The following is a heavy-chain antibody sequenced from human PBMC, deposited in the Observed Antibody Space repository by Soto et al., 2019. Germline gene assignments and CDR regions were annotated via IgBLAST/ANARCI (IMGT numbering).Heavy chain of an antibody. V-gene: IGHV4-31*01. CDR3: ARGVTPNHNGFDR. J-gene: IGHJ5*02. CDR2: IYYTGRT. CDR1: GGSLKSGGYY. D-gene: IGHD2-21*02. Sequence: QVQLQESGPGLVKPSQTLSLTCTVSGGSLKSGGYYWSWIRQHPGRGLEWIGYIYYTGRTYYNPSLESLVTFSADTSKNPFSLKLSSVTSADTAVYYWARGVTPNHNGFDRWGHGSLVTVSS.